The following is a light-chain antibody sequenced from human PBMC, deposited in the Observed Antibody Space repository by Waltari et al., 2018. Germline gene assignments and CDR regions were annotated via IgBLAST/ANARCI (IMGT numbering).Light chain of an antibody. CDR2: EVI. J-gene: IGLJ3*02. CDR3: CSYAGRNIWV. V-gene: IGLV2-23*02. CDR1: SSDVGFYNL. Sequence: QSALTQPASVSGSPGQSITISCTGTSSDVGFYNLVSWYQQHPGKAPELVVYEVISRPSGLFNRFPGSKSGNSASLTISGLQAEDDADYYCCSYAGRNIWVFGGGTKLTVL.